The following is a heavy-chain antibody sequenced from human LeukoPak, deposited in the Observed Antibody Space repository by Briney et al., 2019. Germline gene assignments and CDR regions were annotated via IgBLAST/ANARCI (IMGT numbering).Heavy chain of an antibody. CDR3: AKDHDNTDSYYYFDS. CDR1: GFSFNAYA. CDR2: ITKIGRTT. V-gene: IGHV3-23*01. J-gene: IGHJ4*02. D-gene: IGHD3-10*01. Sequence: GGSLRISCAASGFSFNAYAMTWVRQAPGKGLEWVSSITKIGRTTSYTGSVKGRFTISRDNSKNTLHLQMNRLRVEDTALYFCAKDHDNTDSYYYFDSWGLGTLVTVSS.